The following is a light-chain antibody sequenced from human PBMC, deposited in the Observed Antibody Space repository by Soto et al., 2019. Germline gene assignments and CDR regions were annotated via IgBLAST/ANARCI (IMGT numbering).Light chain of an antibody. CDR1: KLGDKY. Sequence: SYELTQPPSVSVSPGQTANITCSGDKLGDKYACWYQQRPGQSPVLVIYQHSKRPSGIPERFSGSNSGNTATLTISGTQAMDEADYYCQAWDSSTENVVFGGGTKLTVL. J-gene: IGLJ2*01. CDR3: QAWDSSTENVV. CDR2: QHS. V-gene: IGLV3-1*01.